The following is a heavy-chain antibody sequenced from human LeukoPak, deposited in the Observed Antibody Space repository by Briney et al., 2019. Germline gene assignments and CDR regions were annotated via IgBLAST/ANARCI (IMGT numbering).Heavy chain of an antibody. CDR3: ARVLGGLDY. D-gene: IGHD3-16*01. CDR1: GFIFSSYW. Sequence: GGSLRLSCAASGFIFSSYWMYWVRQAPGRGLVWVAHITSDGSSTTYADSVKGRFTISRDNAKNTLYLQMNSLRADDTAVYYCARVLGGLDYWGQGTLVTVPS. V-gene: IGHV3-74*01. J-gene: IGHJ4*02. CDR2: ITSDGSST.